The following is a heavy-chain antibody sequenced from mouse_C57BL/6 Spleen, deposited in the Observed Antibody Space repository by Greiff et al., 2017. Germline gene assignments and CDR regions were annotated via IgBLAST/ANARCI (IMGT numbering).Heavy chain of an antibody. CDR2: IYPRSGNT. CDR3: ANYYGSSYHFDY. CDR1: GYTFTSYG. J-gene: IGHJ2*01. V-gene: IGHV1-81*01. D-gene: IGHD1-1*01. Sequence: VQLQQSGAELARPGASVKLSCKASGYTFTSYGISWVKQRTGQGLEWIGEIYPRSGNTYYNEKFKGKATLTADKSSSTAYMELRSLTSEDSAVYFCANYYGSSYHFDYWGQGTTLTVSS.